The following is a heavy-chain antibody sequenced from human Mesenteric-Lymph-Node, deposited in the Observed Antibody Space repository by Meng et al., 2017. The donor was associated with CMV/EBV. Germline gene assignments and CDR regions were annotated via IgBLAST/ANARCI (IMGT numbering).Heavy chain of an antibody. CDR2: INNSGST. V-gene: IGHV4-34*01. CDR1: GGSFSGYY. CDR3: ARGPLIPKNTCDS. Sequence: SETLSLTCAVYGGSFSGYYWSWIRQPPGKGLAWIGEINNSGSTNYNPSLKSRFTISVDTSKNEFSLKLSSVTAADTAVYYCARGPLIPKNTCDSWGQGTLVTVSS. J-gene: IGHJ5*01. D-gene: IGHD2-21*01.